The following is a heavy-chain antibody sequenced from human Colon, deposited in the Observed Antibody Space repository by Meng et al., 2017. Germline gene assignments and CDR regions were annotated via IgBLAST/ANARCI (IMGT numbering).Heavy chain of an antibody. CDR2: TYYRSKWYN. CDR3: ARDHGYSYGLPLDY. D-gene: IGHD5-18*01. V-gene: IGHV6-1*01. CDR1: GDSVSSNTAA. Sequence: QLQLQQSGPGLVKPSQTPYLTCVISGDSVSSNTAAWNWIRQSPSRGLEWLGRTYYRSKWYNEYAVSVKSRMTFNADTFKNHVYLQVNSVTPEDTAVYYCARDHGYSYGLPLDYWGQGILVTVSS. J-gene: IGHJ4*02.